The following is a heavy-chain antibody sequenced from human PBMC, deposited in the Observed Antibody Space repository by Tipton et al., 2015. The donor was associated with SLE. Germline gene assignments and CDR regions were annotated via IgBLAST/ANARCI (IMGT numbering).Heavy chain of an antibody. Sequence: TLSLTCTVSGGSISSGSYYWSWIRQPAGKGLEWIGYIYTSGSTNYNPSLKSRVTISVDTSKNQFSLKLSSVTAADTAVYYCASRGDGYISDYGMDVWGQGTTVTVSS. D-gene: IGHD5-24*01. CDR1: GGSISSGSYY. CDR3: ASRGDGYISDYGMDV. CDR2: IYTSGST. V-gene: IGHV4-61*09. J-gene: IGHJ6*02.